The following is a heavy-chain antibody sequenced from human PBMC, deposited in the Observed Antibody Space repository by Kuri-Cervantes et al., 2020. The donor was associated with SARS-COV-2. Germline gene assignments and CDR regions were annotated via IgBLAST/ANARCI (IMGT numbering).Heavy chain of an antibody. J-gene: IGHJ6*02. CDR1: GFTFSSYG. CDR2: IWYDGSNK. Sequence: GESLKISCAASGFTFSSYGMHWVRQAPGKGLEWVAVIWYDGSNKYYADSVKGRFTISRDNSKNTLYLQMNSLRAEDTAVYYCASHGPDLAARDPYYYYGMDVWGQGTTVTVSS. V-gene: IGHV3-33*01. CDR3: ASHGPDLAARDPYYYYGMDV. D-gene: IGHD6-6*01.